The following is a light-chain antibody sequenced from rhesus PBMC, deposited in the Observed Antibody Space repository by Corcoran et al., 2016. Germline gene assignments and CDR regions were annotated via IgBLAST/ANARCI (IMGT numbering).Light chain of an antibody. CDR1: SGFIFDSYN. Sequence: QPVLTQPTSLSASPGASARLSCTLSSGFIFDSYNIFWYQQKPGSPPRYLLYFYSDSSNHRGSGVPSRFSVSKDASSNEGLLLISGRQSDSEADYYCAIWNSSAYIFGGGTRLTVL. J-gene: IGLJ1*01. CDR2: FYSDSSN. V-gene: IGLV5-69*01. CDR3: AIWNSSAYI.